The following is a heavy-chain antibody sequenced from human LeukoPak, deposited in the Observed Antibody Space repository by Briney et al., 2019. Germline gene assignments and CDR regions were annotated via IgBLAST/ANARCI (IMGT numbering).Heavy chain of an antibody. CDR1: GFSLSTSAMC. V-gene: IGHV2-70*11. J-gene: IGHJ4*02. D-gene: IGHD6-6*01. Sequence: SGPTLVNPTQTLTLTCTFSGFSLSTSAMCVSWIRQPPGKALEWLARIDWNDDEYYNTSLKTRLTISKDTSKNQVVLTMTNVDPVDTATYYCARTWQLADFDYWGQGTLVTVSS. CDR2: IDWNDDE. CDR3: ARTWQLADFDY.